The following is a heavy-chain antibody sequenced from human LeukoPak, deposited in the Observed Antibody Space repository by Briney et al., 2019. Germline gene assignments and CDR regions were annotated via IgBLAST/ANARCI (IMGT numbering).Heavy chain of an antibody. CDR2: IGGSGDST. J-gene: IGHJ1*01. V-gene: IGHV3-23*01. CDR3: AKDDDWGRFNH. CDR1: GFTFSSYA. Sequence: PGGSLRLSCAASGFTFSSYAMTWVRQAPGKGLEWVSAIGGSGDSTYYADSVKGRFTISRDNSKNTLYLQMNSLRAEDTAMYYCAKDDDWGRFNHWGQGTLVTVSS. D-gene: IGHD3-16*01.